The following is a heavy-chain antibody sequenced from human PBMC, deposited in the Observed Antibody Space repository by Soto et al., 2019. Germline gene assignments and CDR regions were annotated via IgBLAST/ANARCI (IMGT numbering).Heavy chain of an antibody. D-gene: IGHD3-10*01. Sequence: GASVKVSCKASGGTFSSYAISWVRQAPGQGLEWMGGIIPIFGTANYAQKFQGRVTITADESTSTAYMELSSLRSEDTAVYYCARAYYGSGRFLLHYYYYGMDVWGQGTTVTVSS. CDR1: GGTFSSYA. CDR3: ARAYYGSGRFLLHYYYYGMDV. V-gene: IGHV1-69*13. J-gene: IGHJ6*02. CDR2: IIPIFGTA.